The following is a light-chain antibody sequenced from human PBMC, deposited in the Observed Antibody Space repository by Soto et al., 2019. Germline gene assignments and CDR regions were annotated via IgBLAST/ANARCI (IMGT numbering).Light chain of an antibody. CDR3: QKYNSAPRT. CDR2: AAS. Sequence: DVQMTQSPSSLSASVGDRVTITYRASQGIYNYLAWYQQKPGKVPKLLIYAASTLQSGVPSRFSGSGSGTDFTLTISSLQPEDVATYYCQKYNSAPRTFGQGTKVEIK. CDR1: QGIYNY. J-gene: IGKJ1*01. V-gene: IGKV1-27*01.